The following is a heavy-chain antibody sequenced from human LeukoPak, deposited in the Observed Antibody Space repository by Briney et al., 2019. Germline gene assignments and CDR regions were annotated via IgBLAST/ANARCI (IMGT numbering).Heavy chain of an antibody. J-gene: IGHJ6*02. CDR2: TNHSGST. Sequence: SETLSLTCAVYGGSFSGYYWSWIRQPPGKGLEWIGETNHSGSTNYNPSLKSRVTISVDTSKNQFSLKLSSVTAADTAVYYCARAVVGAIIYYYYGMDVWGQGTTVTVSS. D-gene: IGHD1-26*01. CDR1: GGSFSGYY. CDR3: ARAVVGAIIYYYYGMDV. V-gene: IGHV4-34*01.